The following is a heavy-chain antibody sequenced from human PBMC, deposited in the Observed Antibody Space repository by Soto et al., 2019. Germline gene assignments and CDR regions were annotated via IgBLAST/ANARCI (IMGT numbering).Heavy chain of an antibody. CDR2: IKSKTDGGTT. D-gene: IGHD3-16*02. V-gene: IGHV3-15*01. Sequence: PWGSLRLSCAASGSTFSNAWMTWVRQAPGKGLEWVGHIKSKTDGGTTHYAAPVEGRFTISRDDSKNTLYLHMNSLKTEDTAVYYCSTYDYIWGTDRYRWAYWGQGTLVTVSS. J-gene: IGHJ4*02. CDR1: GSTFSNAW. CDR3: STYDYIWGTDRYRWAY.